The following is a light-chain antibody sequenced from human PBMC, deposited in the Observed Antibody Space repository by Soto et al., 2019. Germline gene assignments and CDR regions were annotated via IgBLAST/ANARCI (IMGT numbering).Light chain of an antibody. CDR2: GAS. V-gene: IGKV3-20*01. Sequence: EIVLTQSPGTLSLSPGERATLSCRASQSVSSSYLAWYQQKPGQAPRLLIYGASSRATGIPDRFSGSGSGTDFTLTISRLEPEDCAVYYCQQYGSSPTFGQGTKVAIK. J-gene: IGKJ1*01. CDR3: QQYGSSPT. CDR1: QSVSSSY.